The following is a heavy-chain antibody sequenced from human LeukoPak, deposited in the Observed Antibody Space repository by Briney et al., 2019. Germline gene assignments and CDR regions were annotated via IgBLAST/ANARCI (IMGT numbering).Heavy chain of an antibody. Sequence: ASVKVSCKASGYTFTTYYLHWVQQAPGQGLEWMGLINPSGGSTSYAQKFQGRVTMTRDTSTSTVYMELSSLRSEDTAVYYCARIIAASATWDYWGQGTLVTVSS. CDR1: GYTFTTYY. CDR2: INPSGGST. CDR3: ARIIAASATWDY. V-gene: IGHV1-46*01. J-gene: IGHJ4*02. D-gene: IGHD6-13*01.